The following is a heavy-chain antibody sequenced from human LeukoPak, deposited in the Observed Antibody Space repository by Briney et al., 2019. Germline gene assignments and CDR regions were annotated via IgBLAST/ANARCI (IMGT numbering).Heavy chain of an antibody. J-gene: IGHJ6*02. Sequence: GGSLRLSCAASGFTFSSYSMNWVRQAPGKGLEWVSYISSSSSITYYADSVKGRFTISRDNAKNSLYLQMNSLRAEDTAVYYCVRDETVTTLVSYYYYGMDVWGQGTTVTVSS. CDR3: VRDETVTTLVSYYYYGMDV. CDR1: GFTFSSYS. V-gene: IGHV3-48*04. CDR2: ISSSSSIT. D-gene: IGHD4-17*01.